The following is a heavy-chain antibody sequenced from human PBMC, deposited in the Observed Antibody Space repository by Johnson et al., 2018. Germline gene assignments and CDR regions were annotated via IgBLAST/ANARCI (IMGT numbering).Heavy chain of an antibody. CDR2: IIPIFGTA. V-gene: IGHV1-69*01. J-gene: IGHJ6*02. CDR3: KGARGGALPDFHYGMDV. Sequence: VQLLESGAEVKKPGSSXKVSCKASGGTFSSYAISWVRQAPGQGLEWMGGIIPIFGTATYAQKFQGRVTITAGESTSTAYLELRGLRSEDTAGFSKKGARGGALPDFHYGMDVWGQGTTVTVA. D-gene: IGHD3-10*01. CDR1: GGTFSSYA.